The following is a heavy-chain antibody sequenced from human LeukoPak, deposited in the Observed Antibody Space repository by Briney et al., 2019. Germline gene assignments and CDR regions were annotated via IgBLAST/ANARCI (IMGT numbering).Heavy chain of an antibody. D-gene: IGHD1-26*01. V-gene: IGHV1-18*01. CDR3: ARGGRWELPRPYAFDI. CDR2: ISAYNGNT. J-gene: IGHJ3*02. Sequence: ASVKVSCKASGYTFTSYGIGWVRQAPGQGLEWMGWISAYNGNTNYAQKLQGRVTMTKDTSTSTAYMELRSLRSDDTAVYYCARGGRWELPRPYAFDIWGQGTMVTVSS. CDR1: GYTFTSYG.